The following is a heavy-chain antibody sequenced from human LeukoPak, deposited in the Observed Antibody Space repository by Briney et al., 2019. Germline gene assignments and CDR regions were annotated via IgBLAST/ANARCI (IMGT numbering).Heavy chain of an antibody. V-gene: IGHV3-21*01. J-gene: IGHJ4*02. CDR1: GFTFSSYS. D-gene: IGHD2-2*01. Sequence: GGPLRLSCAASGFTFSSYSMNWVRQAPGKGLEWVSSISSSSSYIYYADSVKGRFTISRDNAKNSLYLQMNSLRAEDTAVYYCARGRRYCSSTSCFNGDYWGQGTLVTVSS. CDR3: ARGRRYCSSTSCFNGDY. CDR2: ISSSSSYI.